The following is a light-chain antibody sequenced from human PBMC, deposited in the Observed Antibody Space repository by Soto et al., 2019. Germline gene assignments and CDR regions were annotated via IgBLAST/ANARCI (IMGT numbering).Light chain of an antibody. V-gene: IGKV4-1*01. CDR3: QQYSSSLLT. J-gene: IGKJ3*01. Sequence: VVMTQSPDSLGVSLGERATINCKSSQSVLYSSNNKNSLAWYQQKPGQPPKLLIYWASIRASGAPDRFSGSGSGTDFTLTISSLQAEEGAVYDSQQYSSSLLTCGPGIKVDI. CDR2: WAS. CDR1: QSVLYSSNNKNS.